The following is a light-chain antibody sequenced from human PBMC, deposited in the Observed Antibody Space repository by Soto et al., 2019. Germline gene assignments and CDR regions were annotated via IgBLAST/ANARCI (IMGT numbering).Light chain of an antibody. CDR2: EVT. CDR1: SSDVGTYDY. CDR3: SSHTSVNTRV. Sequence: QSALTQPASVSGSPGQSIAISCTGTSSDVGTYDYVSWYQQYPDKAPKLIIYEVTQRPSGVSNRFSGSKSGNTASLTISGLQAEDEADYYYSSHTSVNTRVFGTGTKVTVL. J-gene: IGLJ1*01. V-gene: IGLV2-14*01.